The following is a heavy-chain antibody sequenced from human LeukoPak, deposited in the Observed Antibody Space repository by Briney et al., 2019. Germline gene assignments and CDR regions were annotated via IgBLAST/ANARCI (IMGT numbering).Heavy chain of an antibody. J-gene: IGHJ5*02. V-gene: IGHV5-51*01. CDR2: ICPVASDT. CDR1: GSRFTSYW. Sequence: GGSLEISCQGSGSRFTSYWSGGVRQLPGKGLEWMGIICPVASDTRYSPSFQGQVTISADKSISTAYLQWSRLKASDTAMYYGATTYFYGSGSPWGQGTLVTVSS. D-gene: IGHD3-10*01. CDR3: ATTYFYGSGSP.